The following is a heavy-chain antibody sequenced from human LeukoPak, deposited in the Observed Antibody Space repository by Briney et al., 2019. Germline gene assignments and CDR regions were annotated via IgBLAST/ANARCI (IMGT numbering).Heavy chain of an antibody. CDR3: ARSLWREDY. V-gene: IGHV3-7*01. J-gene: IGHJ4*02. Sequence: GGSLRLSCAASGFAFSSYWASWVRQAPGKGLEWVANIDQDGSSQNYVDSVRGRFTISRDNAKNSVYLQMNSLRAEDTAVYYCARSLWREDYWGPGILVTVSS. D-gene: IGHD3-10*01. CDR2: IDQDGSSQ. CDR1: GFAFSSYW.